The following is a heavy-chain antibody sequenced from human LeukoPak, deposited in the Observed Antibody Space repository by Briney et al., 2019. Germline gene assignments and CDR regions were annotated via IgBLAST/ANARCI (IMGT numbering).Heavy chain of an antibody. J-gene: IGHJ4*02. Sequence: HTGEPLRLSCAASGFTFSSYAMHWVRQAPGKGLEWVAVISYDGSNKYYADSVKGRFTISRDNSKNTLYLQMNSLRAEDTAVYYCAREQNRITIFGVVRDYFDYWGQGTLVTLSS. V-gene: IGHV3-30-3*01. CDR3: AREQNRITIFGVVRDYFDY. CDR2: ISYDGSNK. D-gene: IGHD3-3*01. CDR1: GFTFSSYA.